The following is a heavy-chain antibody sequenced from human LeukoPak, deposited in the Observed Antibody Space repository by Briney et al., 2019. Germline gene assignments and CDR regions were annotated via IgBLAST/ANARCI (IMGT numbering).Heavy chain of an antibody. CDR1: GFTFSNYA. D-gene: IGHD4-17*01. CDR3: ARDIYFYGDYVIDY. V-gene: IGHV3-33*01. J-gene: IGHJ4*02. Sequence: GGSLRLSCAASGFTFSNYAMHWVRQAPGKGLEWAAVIWYNGSNKYYADSVKGRFTISRDNSKNTLYLQMNSLRAEDTAVYYCARDIYFYGDYVIDYWGQGTLVTVSS. CDR2: IWYNGSNK.